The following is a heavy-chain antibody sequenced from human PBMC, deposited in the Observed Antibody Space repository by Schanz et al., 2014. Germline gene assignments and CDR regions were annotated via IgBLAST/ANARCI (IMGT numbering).Heavy chain of an antibody. V-gene: IGHV3-11*04. CDR1: GFTFSDYY. Sequence: QVQLVESGGGLVKPGGSLRLTCAASGFTFSDYYMNWIRQAPGKGLEWISYISNSGTTKHFADSVKGRFTISRDNPKNSLCLQMNSLRAEDTALYYCARVLGGDEGLDQWGQGTLVTVSS. CDR3: ARVLGGDEGLDQ. J-gene: IGHJ4*02. CDR2: ISNSGTTK. D-gene: IGHD4-17*01.